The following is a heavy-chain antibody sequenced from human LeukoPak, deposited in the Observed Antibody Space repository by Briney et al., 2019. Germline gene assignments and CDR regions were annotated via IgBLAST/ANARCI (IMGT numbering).Heavy chain of an antibody. CDR3: AKDLSWYMEGFDY. J-gene: IGHJ4*02. CDR1: GFTFSSYA. D-gene: IGHD6-13*01. CDR2: ISGDGVGA. Sequence: GGSLRLSCAASGFTFSSYAMSWVRQAPGKGLEWVSSISGDGVGAHYADSVKGRFTISRDNSKNTLYLQMNSLRAEDTAVYYCAKDLSWYMEGFDYWGQGTLVTVSS. V-gene: IGHV3-23*01.